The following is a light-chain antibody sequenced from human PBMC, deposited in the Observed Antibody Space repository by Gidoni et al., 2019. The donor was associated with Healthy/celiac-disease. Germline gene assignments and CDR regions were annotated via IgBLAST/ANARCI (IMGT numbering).Light chain of an antibody. CDR1: QSVLYSSNNKNY. Sequence: DIVLTQSPDSLAVSLGERATINCKSSQSVLYSSNNKNYLAWYQQKPGQPPKLLIYWASTRESGVPDRFSDSGSGTDFTLTSSSLQAEDVAVYYCQQYYSTPYTFGQGTKLEIK. CDR2: WAS. V-gene: IGKV4-1*01. J-gene: IGKJ2*01. CDR3: QQYYSTPYT.